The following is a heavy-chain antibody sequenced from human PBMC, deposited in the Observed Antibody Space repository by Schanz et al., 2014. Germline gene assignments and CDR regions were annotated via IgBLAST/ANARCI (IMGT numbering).Heavy chain of an antibody. CDR1: GGSFIGYD. CDR3: AIPRGSDAPNWSEARYFQH. D-gene: IGHD1-1*01. CDR2: INHYGRT. Sequence: QVRLQQWGAGLLKPSGTLSLTCAVYGGSFIGYDWSWIRQFPGQDLEWIGDINHYGRTNYNPSLLGRVSISIDASQNQFSLKMTSVTAADTAIYYCAIPRGSDAPNWSEARYFQHWGQGSLVTVS. V-gene: IGHV4-34*01. J-gene: IGHJ1*01.